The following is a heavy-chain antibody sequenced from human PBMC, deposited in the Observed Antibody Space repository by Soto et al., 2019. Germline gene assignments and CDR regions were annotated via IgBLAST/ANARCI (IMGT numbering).Heavy chain of an antibody. CDR2: IYYSGST. J-gene: IGHJ4*02. CDR3: ARRYGYSFDY. Sequence: SETLSLTCTVAGGYISSYYWSWIRQPPGKGLEWIGYIYYSGSTNYNPSLKSRVTISVDTSKNQFSLKLSSVTAADTAVYYCARRYGYSFDYWGQGTLVTVSS. CDR1: GGYISSYY. V-gene: IGHV4-59*08. D-gene: IGHD1-1*01.